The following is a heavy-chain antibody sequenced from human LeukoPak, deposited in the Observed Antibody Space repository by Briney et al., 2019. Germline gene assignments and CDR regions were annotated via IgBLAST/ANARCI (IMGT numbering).Heavy chain of an antibody. V-gene: IGHV1-2*02. CDR2: INPNSGGT. D-gene: IGHD2-8*01. CDR3: ARDLLTPGDAFDI. Sequence: ASVKVSCKAPGYTFTGYYMHWVRQAPGQGLEWMGWINPNSGGTNYAQKFQGRVTMTRDTSISTAYMELSRLRSDDTAVYYCARDLLTPGDAFDIWGQGTMVTVSS. J-gene: IGHJ3*02. CDR1: GYTFTGYY.